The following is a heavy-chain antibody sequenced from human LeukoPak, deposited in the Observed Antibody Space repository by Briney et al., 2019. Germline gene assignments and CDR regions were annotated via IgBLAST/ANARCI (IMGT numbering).Heavy chain of an antibody. Sequence: ASVKVSCKASGYTFTSYGISWVRQAPGQGLEWMGWISAYNGNTNYAQKLQGRVTMTTDTSTSTAYMELRSLRSDDTAVYYCARDLAPRWYYDSSGYDAFDIWGQGTMVTVSS. D-gene: IGHD3-22*01. CDR3: ARDLAPRWYYDSSGYDAFDI. J-gene: IGHJ3*02. CDR1: GYTFTSYG. V-gene: IGHV1-18*01. CDR2: ISAYNGNT.